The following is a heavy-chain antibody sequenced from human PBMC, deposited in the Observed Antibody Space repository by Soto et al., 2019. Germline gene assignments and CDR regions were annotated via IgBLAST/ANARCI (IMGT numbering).Heavy chain of an antibody. J-gene: IGHJ4*02. CDR1: GGSISSYY. V-gene: IGHV4-59*01. CDR3: ARVKRVIVGATIFDY. CDR2: IYYSGST. D-gene: IGHD1-26*01. Sequence: SETLSLTCTVSGGSISSYYWSWIRQPPGKGLEWIGYIYYSGSTNYNPSLKSRVTISVDTSKNQFSLKLSSVTAADTAVYYCARVKRVIVGATIFDYWGQGTLVTVSS.